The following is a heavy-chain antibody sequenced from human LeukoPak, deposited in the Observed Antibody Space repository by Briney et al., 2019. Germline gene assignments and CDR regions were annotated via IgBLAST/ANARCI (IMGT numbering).Heavy chain of an antibody. CDR2: INTNTGNP. CDR1: GYTFTSYA. D-gene: IGHD6-13*01. V-gene: IGHV7-4-1*02. CDR3: ARYTAAAGTHDAFDI. Sequence: ASVKVSCKASGYTFTSYAMNWVRQAPGQGLEWMGWINTNTGNPTYAQGFTGRFVFSLDTSVSTAYLQISSLKAEDTAVYYCARYTAAAGTHDAFDIWGQGTMVTVSS. J-gene: IGHJ3*02.